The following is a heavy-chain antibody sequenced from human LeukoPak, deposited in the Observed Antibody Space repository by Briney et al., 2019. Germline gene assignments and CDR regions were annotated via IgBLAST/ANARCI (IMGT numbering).Heavy chain of an antibody. CDR1: GGSFSGYY. V-gene: IGHV4-34*01. CDR3: ARGPSLYLTPRPFDP. CDR2: INHSGST. J-gene: IGHJ5*02. Sequence: PSETLSLTCAVYGGSFSGYYWSWIRQPPGKGLEWIGGINHSGSTNYNPSLKSRVTISVDTSKNQSSLKLSSVTAADTAVYYCARGPSLYLTPRPFDPWGQGTLVTVSS.